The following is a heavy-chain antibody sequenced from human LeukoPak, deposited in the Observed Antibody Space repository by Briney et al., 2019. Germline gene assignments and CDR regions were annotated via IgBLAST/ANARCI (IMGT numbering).Heavy chain of an antibody. V-gene: IGHV1-2*04. CDR1: GYTFTGYY. CDR2: INPNSGGT. CDR3: ARDGGAVAGSDAFDI. Sequence: ASVKVSCKASGYTFTGYYMHWVRQAPGQGLEWMGRINPNSGGTNYAQKFQGWVTMTRDTSISTAYMELSRLRSDDTAVYYCARDGGAVAGSDAFDIWGQGTMVTVSS. D-gene: IGHD6-19*01. J-gene: IGHJ3*02.